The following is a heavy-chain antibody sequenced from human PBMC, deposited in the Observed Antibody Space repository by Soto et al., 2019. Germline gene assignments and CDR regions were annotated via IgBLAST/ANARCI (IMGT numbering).Heavy chain of an antibody. V-gene: IGHV2-5*02. CDR1: GFSLSTSGVG. CDR2: IYWDDDK. D-gene: IGHD3-10*01. Sequence: QITLKESGPTLVKPTQTLTLTCTFSGFSLSTSGVGVGWIRQPPGKALEWLALIYWDDDKRYSPFLKSRLTTTNDTSKNQLVLTMTNIDPVDTATYYCAHRPPIWFGELLPNWFDPWGQGTLVTVSS. J-gene: IGHJ5*02. CDR3: AHRPPIWFGELLPNWFDP.